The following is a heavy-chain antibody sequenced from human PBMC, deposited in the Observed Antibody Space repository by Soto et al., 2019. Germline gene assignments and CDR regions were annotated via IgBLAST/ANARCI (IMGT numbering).Heavy chain of an antibody. CDR3: ATEYSGSYYGSFDI. CDR2: FDPEDGET. V-gene: IGHV1-24*01. CDR1: GYTLTELC. D-gene: IGHD1-26*01. Sequence: ASVKVSCKVSGYTLTELCMHWVRQDTGKGLEWMGGFDPEDGETIYAQKFQGRVTMTEDTSTDTAYMELSSLRSEDTAVYYCATEYSGSYYGSFDIWGQGTMVTVSS. J-gene: IGHJ3*02.